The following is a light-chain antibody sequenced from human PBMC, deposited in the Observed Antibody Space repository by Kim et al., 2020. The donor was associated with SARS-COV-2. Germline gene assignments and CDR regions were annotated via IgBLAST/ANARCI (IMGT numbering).Light chain of an antibody. Sequence: SSELTQDPAVSVALGQTVRITCQGDSLTRYYASWYQQRPGQAPLLVIYDKSNRPSGIPDRFSGSSSGNTASLTITGAQAEDEADSYCNFRDSSGSRVFGGGTKLTVL. CDR1: SLTRYY. J-gene: IGLJ3*02. CDR2: DKS. V-gene: IGLV3-19*01. CDR3: NFRDSSGSRV.